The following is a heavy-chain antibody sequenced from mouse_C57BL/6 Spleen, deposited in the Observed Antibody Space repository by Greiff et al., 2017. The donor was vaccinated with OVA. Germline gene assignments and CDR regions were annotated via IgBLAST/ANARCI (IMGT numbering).Heavy chain of an antibody. D-gene: IGHD1-1*01. V-gene: IGHV1-80*01. CDR3: AGYYYYASAWFAY. J-gene: IGHJ3*01. CDR2: IYPGDGDT. CDR1: GYAFSSYW. Sequence: QVQLQQSGAELVKPGASVKISCKASGYAFSSYWMNWVKQRTGKGLEWIGQIYPGDGDTNYNGKFKGKATLTADKSSSTAYMQLSSLTSECSAVYVGAGYYYYASAWFAYWGQGTLVTVSA.